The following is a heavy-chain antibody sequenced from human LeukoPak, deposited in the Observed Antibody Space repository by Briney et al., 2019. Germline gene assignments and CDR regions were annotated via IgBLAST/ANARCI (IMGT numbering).Heavy chain of an antibody. CDR1: GFTFSRYG. CDR3: ARDDDLQIDP. Sequence: PGRSPRLSCAASGFTFSRYGMYWVRQAPGEGLEWVAVISYDGSNKYYADSVKGRFTISRDNSKNTLYLQMNSLRAEDTAVYYCARDDDLQIDPWGQGTLVTVSS. J-gene: IGHJ5*02. CDR2: ISYDGSNK. V-gene: IGHV3-30*03. D-gene: IGHD5-24*01.